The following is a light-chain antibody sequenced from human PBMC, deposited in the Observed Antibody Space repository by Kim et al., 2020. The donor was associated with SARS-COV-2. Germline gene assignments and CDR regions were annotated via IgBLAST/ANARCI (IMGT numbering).Light chain of an antibody. CDR2: GN. V-gene: IGLV3-19*01. J-gene: IGLJ3*02. CDR1: SLRSYY. CDR3: NSRDSSGNHLV. Sequence: VALGQTVRITCQGDSLRSYYASWDQQKPGQAPVLVMYGNNRPSGIPDRFSGSSSGNTASLTITGAQAEDEADYYCNSRDSSGNHLVFGGGTKLTVL.